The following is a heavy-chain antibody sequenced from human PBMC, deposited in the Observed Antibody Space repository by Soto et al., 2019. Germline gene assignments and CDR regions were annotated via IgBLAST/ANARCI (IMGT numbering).Heavy chain of an antibody. J-gene: IGHJ4*02. CDR2: IYPGGSET. CDR3: ARPGAPTEKVVYDF. CDR1: GYSFAKYW. V-gene: IGHV5-51*01. Sequence: GESLKISCKASGYSFAKYWIGWVWQKPGEGLEVVGGIYPGGSETTYSPSFDGQVIITVARSRGTAFFAWSSLTASATAMSYCARPGAPTEKVVYDFWGQGTQVTVSS. D-gene: IGHD3-10*01.